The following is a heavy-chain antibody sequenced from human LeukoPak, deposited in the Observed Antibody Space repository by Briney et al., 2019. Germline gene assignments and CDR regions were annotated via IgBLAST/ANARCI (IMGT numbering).Heavy chain of an antibody. CDR1: GGTFNSYA. J-gene: IGHJ4*02. CDR2: IIPIFGTA. D-gene: IGHD6-6*01. V-gene: IGHV1-69*13. Sequence: SVKVSCKASGGTFNSYAISWVRQAPGQGLEWMGGIIPIFGTANYAQKFQGRVTITADESTSTAYMELSSLRSEDTAVYYCARSLTSFIAALDYWGQGTLVTVSS. CDR3: ARSLTSFIAALDY.